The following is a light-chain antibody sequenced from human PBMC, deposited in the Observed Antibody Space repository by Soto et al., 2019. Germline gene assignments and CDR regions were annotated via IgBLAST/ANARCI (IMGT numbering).Light chain of an antibody. CDR2: WAS. Sequence: DIIMTQSPESLAVSLGERATINCKSSQSPLYRSKNKDYLAWYQQKPGQPPRLLIYWASTRESGVSDRFSGSGSGTDFTLTVTSMQAEDVAVYYCQQYFNTPWTFGQGTKVEIK. CDR1: QSPLYRSKNKDY. CDR3: QQYFNTPWT. J-gene: IGKJ1*01. V-gene: IGKV4-1*01.